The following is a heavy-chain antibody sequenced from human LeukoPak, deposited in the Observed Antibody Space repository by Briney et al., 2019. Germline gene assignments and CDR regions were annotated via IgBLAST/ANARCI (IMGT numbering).Heavy chain of an antibody. J-gene: IGHJ4*02. V-gene: IGHV4-4*02. CDR3: ATYYDILSGYTFDY. D-gene: IGHD3-9*01. Sequence: SETLSLTCTVPGGSISRSNWWSWVRPPPGKGLEWIGEIHDTGSTNYNPPLKSRVTMSLDKSKNQFSLNLNSVTAADTAVYYCATYYDILSGYTFDYWGQGTLVAVSS. CDR1: GGSISRSNW. CDR2: IHDTGST.